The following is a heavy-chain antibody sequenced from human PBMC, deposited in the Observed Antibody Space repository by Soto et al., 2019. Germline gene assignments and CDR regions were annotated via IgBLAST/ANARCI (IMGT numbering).Heavy chain of an antibody. Sequence: SQTLSLTCAISGDSVSSNSAAWNWIRQSPSRGLEWLGRTYYRSKWYNDYAVSVKSRITINPDTSKNQFSLQLNSVTPEDTAVYYCSRGIVPMVYAMDYSYCGMYVWGQGNTLPVSS. CDR2: TYYRSKWYN. D-gene: IGHD2-8*01. CDR1: GDSVSSNSAA. J-gene: IGHJ6*02. V-gene: IGHV6-1*01. CDR3: SRGIVPMVYAMDYSYCGMYV.